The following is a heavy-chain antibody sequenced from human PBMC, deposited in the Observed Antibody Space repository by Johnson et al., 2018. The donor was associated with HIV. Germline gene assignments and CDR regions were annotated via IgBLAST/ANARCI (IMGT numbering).Heavy chain of an antibody. V-gene: IGHV3-30*18. CDR2: ISYDGSNK. Sequence: QVQLVESGGGVVRPGGSLRLSCVASGFTFEDYGMHWVRQAPGKGLEWVAVISYDGSNKYYADSVKGRFTISRDNSKNTLYLQMHSLRAEDTAVYYCAKDSTAGMGDAFDIWGQGTTVTVSS. D-gene: IGHD6-13*01. J-gene: IGHJ3*02. CDR1: GFTFEDYG. CDR3: AKDSTAGMGDAFDI.